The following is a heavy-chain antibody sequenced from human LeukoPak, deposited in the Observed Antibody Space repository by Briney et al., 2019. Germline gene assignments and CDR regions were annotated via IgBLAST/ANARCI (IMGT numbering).Heavy chain of an antibody. D-gene: IGHD1-26*01. J-gene: IGHJ4*02. CDR2: IYSGGST. CDR3: ARGQSYYPY. V-gene: IGHV3-66*01. CDR1: GFTVSSSH. Sequence: GGSLRLSCAASGFTVSSSHMTWVRQAPGKGLECVSLIYSGGSTYYSDPVKGRFTISRDNSKNTLYLHMNSLRAEDTAVYYCARGQSYYPYWGQGTLVTVSS.